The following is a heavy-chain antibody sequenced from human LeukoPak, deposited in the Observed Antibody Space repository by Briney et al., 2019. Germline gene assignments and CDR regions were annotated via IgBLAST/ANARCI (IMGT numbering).Heavy chain of an antibody. D-gene: IGHD6-13*01. Sequence: PGGTLRLSCAASGFTFRTYSMNWVRQAPGKGLEWVSSITSSGIYIYYADSVKGRFTISRDNAKNSLYLQMNSLRDEDTAVYYCAIAYSSNWDYWGQGTLVTVSS. CDR1: GFTFRTYS. CDR2: ITSSGIYI. CDR3: AIAYSSNWDY. J-gene: IGHJ4*02. V-gene: IGHV3-21*04.